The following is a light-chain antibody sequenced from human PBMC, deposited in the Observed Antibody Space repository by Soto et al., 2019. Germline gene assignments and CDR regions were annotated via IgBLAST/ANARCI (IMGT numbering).Light chain of an antibody. CDR3: QQSGGSTRT. V-gene: IGKV3-20*01. Sequence: EIVLDPVPGTLSFSPGERATLSLRASQSVSSSYLAWYQQKPGQAPRLLIYGASSRATGIPDRFSGSGSGTDFTLTISRLEPEDFAVYYCQQSGGSTRTFGQGTKVDIK. CDR1: QSVSSSY. CDR2: GAS. J-gene: IGKJ1*01.